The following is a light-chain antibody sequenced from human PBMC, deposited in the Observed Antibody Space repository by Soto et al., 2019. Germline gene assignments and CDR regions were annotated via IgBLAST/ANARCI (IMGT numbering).Light chain of an antibody. Sequence: EIVLTQSPSTLSLSPGDRATLPCRASQSVSTWFAWYQQKPGQAPRLLISDASNRATGIPPRYSDSGSGTDCTHTISSLHPEDFACYYCQHHSNVPFTCGQGTNQDIK. V-gene: IGKV3-11*01. J-gene: IGKJ2*01. CDR3: QHHSNVPFT. CDR2: DAS. CDR1: QSVSTW.